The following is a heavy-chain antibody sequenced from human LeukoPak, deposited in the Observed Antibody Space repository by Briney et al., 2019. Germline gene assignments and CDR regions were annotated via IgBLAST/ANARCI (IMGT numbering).Heavy chain of an antibody. J-gene: IGHJ4*02. Sequence: TSETLSLTCAVYGGSFSGYYWSWLRQPPGKGLEWLGEINHSGSTNYNPSLKSRVTISVDTSKNQFSLKLSSVTAADTAVYYCARLGYCSSTSCYLFDYWGQGTLVTVSS. CDR2: INHSGST. V-gene: IGHV4-34*01. CDR1: GGSFSGYY. CDR3: ARLGYCSSTSCYLFDY. D-gene: IGHD2-2*01.